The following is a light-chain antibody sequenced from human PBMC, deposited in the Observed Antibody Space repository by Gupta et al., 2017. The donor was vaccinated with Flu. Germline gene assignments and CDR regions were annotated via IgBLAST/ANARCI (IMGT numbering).Light chain of an antibody. Sequence: RVTFACSGGNSNIGINYVYWYQQIPGAAPKLLIYSSNQRPSGVPDRFSGSKSGTSASLAISGLRSEDEAEYYCAAWDDSLSGVVFGGGTKLTVL. J-gene: IGLJ2*01. CDR3: AAWDDSLSGVV. CDR1: NSNIGINY. CDR2: SSN. V-gene: IGLV1-47*02.